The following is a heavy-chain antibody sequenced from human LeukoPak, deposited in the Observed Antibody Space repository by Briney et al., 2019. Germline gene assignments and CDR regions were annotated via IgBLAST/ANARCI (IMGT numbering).Heavy chain of an antibody. D-gene: IGHD3-10*01. CDR3: ANIRGVITEVDY. CDR1: GFTFSSYA. CDR2: ISGSGGST. J-gene: IGHJ4*02. Sequence: GGSLRLSCAASGFTFSSYAMSWVRQAPGKGLEWVSAISGSGGSTNYADSVKGRFTISRDNSKNTLYLQMNSLRAEDTAVYYCANIRGVITEVDYWGQGTLVTVSS. V-gene: IGHV3-23*01.